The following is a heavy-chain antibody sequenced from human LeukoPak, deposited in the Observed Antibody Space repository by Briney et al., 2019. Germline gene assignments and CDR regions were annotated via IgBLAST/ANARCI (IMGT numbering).Heavy chain of an antibody. D-gene: IGHD2/OR15-2a*01. CDR3: ARHLYGDYFFDY. CDR2: ISAYNGNT. V-gene: IGHV1-18*01. CDR1: GHTFNRCA. J-gene: IGHJ4*02. Sequence: ASVKVSCKASGHTFNRCAISWVRQAPGQGLEWMGWISAYNGNTNYAQKLQGRVTMTTDTSTTTAYMELRSLRSDDTAVYYCARHLYGDYFFDYWGQGTLVTVSS.